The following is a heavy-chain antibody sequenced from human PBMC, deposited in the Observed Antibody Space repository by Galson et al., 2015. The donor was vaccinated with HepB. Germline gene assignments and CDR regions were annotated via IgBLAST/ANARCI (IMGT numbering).Heavy chain of an antibody. CDR2: ISSSSSYI. CDR3: ARLFGARTNIVVVPAAIFSDTYYYYMDV. J-gene: IGHJ6*03. D-gene: IGHD2-2*01. Sequence: SLRLSCAASGFTFSSYSMNWVRQAPGKGLEWVPSISSSSSYIYYADSVKGRFTISRDNAKNSLYLQMNSLRAEDTAVYYCARLFGARTNIVVVPAAIFSDTYYYYMDVWGKGTTVTVSS. CDR1: GFTFSSYS. V-gene: IGHV3-21*01.